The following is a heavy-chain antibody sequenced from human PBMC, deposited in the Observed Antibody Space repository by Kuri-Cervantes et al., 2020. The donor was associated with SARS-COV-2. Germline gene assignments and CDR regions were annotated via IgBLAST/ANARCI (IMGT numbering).Heavy chain of an antibody. Sequence: GKSLKISCAASGFNFDNYAMYWVRQAPGKGLEWVSGVSDDGATTYYADSVKGRFTISRDNSKNTLYLQINSLRAEDTAVYHCAKPTLATRPRWFHAWGQGTLVTVSS. J-gene: IGHJ5*02. V-gene: IGHV3-23*01. CDR2: VSDDGATT. CDR1: GFNFDNYA. D-gene: IGHD4-23*01. CDR3: AKPTLATRPRWFHA.